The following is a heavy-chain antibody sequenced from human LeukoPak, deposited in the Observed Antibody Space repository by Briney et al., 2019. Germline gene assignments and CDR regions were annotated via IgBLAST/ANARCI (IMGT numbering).Heavy chain of an antibody. J-gene: IGHJ4*02. D-gene: IGHD3-10*01. CDR2: FNPNSVGT. Sequence: GPSKKVSCKTFGYTFTYYYLHWVRQAPGQWLEWMGWFNPNSVGTNSAQKFQGRVTMTSDTSITTAYMELTSLTSDDTAVYYCAREAPGSGNFDLWGQGTLVTVSS. CDR1: GYTFTYYY. CDR3: AREAPGSGNFDL. V-gene: IGHV1-2*02.